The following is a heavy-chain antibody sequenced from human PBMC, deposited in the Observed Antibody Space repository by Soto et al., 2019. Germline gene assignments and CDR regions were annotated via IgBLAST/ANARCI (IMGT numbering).Heavy chain of an antibody. CDR1: GGTFSSYT. Sequence: GASVKVSCKASGGTFSSYTISWVRQAPGQGLEWMGRIIPILGIANYAQKFQGRVTITADKSTSTAYMELSSLRSEDTAVYYCARGYYYDSSGYRHDAFDIWGQGTMVTVSS. V-gene: IGHV1-69*02. CDR3: ARGYYYDSSGYRHDAFDI. CDR2: IIPILGIA. J-gene: IGHJ3*02. D-gene: IGHD3-22*01.